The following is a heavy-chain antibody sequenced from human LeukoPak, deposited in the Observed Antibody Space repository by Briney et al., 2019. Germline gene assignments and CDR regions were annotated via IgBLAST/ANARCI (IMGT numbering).Heavy chain of an antibody. Sequence: PGGSLRLSCAASGFTVSSNYMSWVRQAPGRGLEWVSVIYSGGSTYYADSVKGRFTISRDNSKNTLYLQMNSLRAEDTAVYYCARAPYGDRRFDYWGQGTLVTVFS. CDR1: GFTVSSNY. D-gene: IGHD4-17*01. CDR2: IYSGGST. J-gene: IGHJ4*02. CDR3: ARAPYGDRRFDY. V-gene: IGHV3-66*01.